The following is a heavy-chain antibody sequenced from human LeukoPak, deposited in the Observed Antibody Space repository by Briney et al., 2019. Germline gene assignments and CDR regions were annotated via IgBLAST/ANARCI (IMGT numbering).Heavy chain of an antibody. CDR2: IIPIFGTA. J-gene: IGHJ5*02. CDR3: ARDRRVTMIDRVYNWFDP. CDR1: GGTFSSYA. V-gene: IGHV1-69*06. Sequence: SVKVSCKASGGTFSSYAISWVRQAPGQGLEWVGGIIPIFGTANYAQKFQGRVTITADKSTSTAYMELSSLRAEDTAVYYCARDRRVTMIDRVYNWFDPWGQGTLVTVSS. D-gene: IGHD3-22*01.